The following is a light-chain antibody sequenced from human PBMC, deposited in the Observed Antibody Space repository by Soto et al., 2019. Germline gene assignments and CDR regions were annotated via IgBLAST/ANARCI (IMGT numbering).Light chain of an antibody. Sequence: DIQMIQSPSSLSASVGDRVTITCQASQDIKNYLNWYQQKPGKAPQLLIYDVSNLETGVPSRFSGSGSGTHFSLTISSLQPEDVATYYCQHYDHLPPLTFGGGTRVQIK. J-gene: IGKJ4*01. CDR3: QHYDHLPPLT. CDR2: DVS. CDR1: QDIKNY. V-gene: IGKV1-33*01.